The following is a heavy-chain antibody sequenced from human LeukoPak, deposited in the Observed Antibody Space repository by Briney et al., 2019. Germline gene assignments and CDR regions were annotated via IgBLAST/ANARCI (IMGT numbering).Heavy chain of an antibody. CDR3: ARVSSVHCSSISCYTGVFDY. V-gene: IGHV4-31*03. D-gene: IGHD2-2*02. J-gene: IGHJ4*02. Sequence: PSETLSLTCTVSGGSISSGGYYWSWIRQHPGKGLEWIGYIFYSGSTYYNPSLKSRVTISVDTSKNQFSLKLSSVTAADTAVYYCARVSSVHCSSISCYTGVFDYWGQGTLDTVSS. CDR2: IFYSGST. CDR1: GGSISSGGYY.